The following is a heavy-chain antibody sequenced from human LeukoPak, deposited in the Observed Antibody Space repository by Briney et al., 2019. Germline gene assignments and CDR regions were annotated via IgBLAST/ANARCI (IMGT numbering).Heavy chain of an antibody. D-gene: IGHD7-27*01. Sequence: SDTLSLTCDVYRYSVNNNDWWGWIRQPPGKGLEWIGYIYHNGDTYYSPSLKSRVTLSVDTSKNQFSLRLTSVTAMDTAVYYCAKKVAGVGWFDPWGQGTLVSVSS. CDR1: RYSVNNNDW. CDR3: AKKVAGVGWFDP. CDR2: IYHNGDT. V-gene: IGHV4-28*01. J-gene: IGHJ5*02.